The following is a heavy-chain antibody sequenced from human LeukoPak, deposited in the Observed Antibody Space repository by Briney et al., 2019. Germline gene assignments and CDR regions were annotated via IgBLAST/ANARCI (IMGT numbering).Heavy chain of an antibody. J-gene: IGHJ5*02. Sequence: GGSLRLSCAASGFSFSSYSMNWVRQAPGQGLEWVSSISPTSSYIYYADSVKGRFTISRDNAKNSLYRHMNSLRAEDTAVYYCARDSSGWYRWFDPWGQGTPVTVSS. CDR1: GFSFSSYS. CDR3: ARDSSGWYRWFDP. V-gene: IGHV3-21*01. D-gene: IGHD6-19*01. CDR2: ISPTSSYI.